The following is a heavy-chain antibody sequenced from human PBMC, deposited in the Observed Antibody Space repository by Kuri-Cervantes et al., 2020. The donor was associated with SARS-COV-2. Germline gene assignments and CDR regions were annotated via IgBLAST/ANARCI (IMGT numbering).Heavy chain of an antibody. CDR2: ISYDGSNK. CDR1: GFTFSSYA. J-gene: IGHJ3*02. CDR3: AKLGYSSTDAFDI. V-gene: IGHV3-30*18. D-gene: IGHD4-11*01. Sequence: GESLKISCAASGFTFSSYAMHWVRQAPGKGLEWVAVISYDGSNKYYADSVKGRFTISRDNSKNTLYLQMNSLRAEDTAVYYCAKLGYSSTDAFDIWGQGTMVTVSS.